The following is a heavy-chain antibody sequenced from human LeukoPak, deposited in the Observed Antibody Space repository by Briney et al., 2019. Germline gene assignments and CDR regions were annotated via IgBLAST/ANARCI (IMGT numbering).Heavy chain of an antibody. V-gene: IGHV3-23*01. CDR3: AKDATGFSDFDY. Sequence: GGSLRLSCAASGFSFSSYGMNWVRQAPGKGLEWVSGISGSGGRTYYADSVKGRFTISRDNSKNTLYLQMNNLRADDTAVYYCAKDATGFSDFDYWGQGTLVTVSS. CDR2: ISGSGGRT. CDR1: GFSFSSYG. D-gene: IGHD3-9*01. J-gene: IGHJ4*02.